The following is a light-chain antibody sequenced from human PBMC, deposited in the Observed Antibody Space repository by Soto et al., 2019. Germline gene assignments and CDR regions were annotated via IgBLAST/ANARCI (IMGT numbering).Light chain of an antibody. CDR3: QQYDSPPRT. Sequence: EIVLTQSPGTLSLSPGKRVTLSCRASQSISSTYLAWYQQKPGQAPRLLIYGASSRATGIPDRFSGSGSGTDFTLTISRQEPEDFAVYYCQQYDSPPRTFGQGTKVEVQ. V-gene: IGKV3-20*01. CDR1: QSISSTY. J-gene: IGKJ1*01. CDR2: GAS.